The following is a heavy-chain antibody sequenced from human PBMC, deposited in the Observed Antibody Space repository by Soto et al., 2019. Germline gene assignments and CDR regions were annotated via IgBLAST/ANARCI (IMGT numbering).Heavy chain of an antibody. CDR3: ARELYGDYGAYYYGMDV. Sequence: QVQLQESGPGLVKPSQTLSLTCTVSVCSISSGGYYWSWIRQHPGKGLEWIGYIYYSGSTYYNPSLKSRVILSVDTSKNQFSLKLSSVTAADTAVYYCARELYGDYGAYYYGMDVWGQGTTVTVSS. V-gene: IGHV4-31*03. D-gene: IGHD4-17*01. J-gene: IGHJ6*02. CDR2: IYYSGST. CDR1: VCSISSGGYY.